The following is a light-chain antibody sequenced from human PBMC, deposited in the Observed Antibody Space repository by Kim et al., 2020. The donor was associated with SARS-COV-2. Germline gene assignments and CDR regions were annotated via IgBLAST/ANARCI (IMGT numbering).Light chain of an antibody. CDR1: NVGSKS. J-gene: IGLJ3*02. CDR2: YDS. V-gene: IGLV3-21*04. Sequence: APGKTARIAWGGNNVGSKSVHWYQQKPGKAPVLIIYYDSDRTSGIPERFYGSNSGNTANLTISRVEAGDEADYYGQVWDSSSDHRVFGGGTQLTVL. CDR3: QVWDSSSDHRV.